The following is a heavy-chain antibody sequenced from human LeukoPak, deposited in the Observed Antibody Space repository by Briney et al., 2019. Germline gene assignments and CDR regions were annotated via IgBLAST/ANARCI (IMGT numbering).Heavy chain of an antibody. CDR2: INTDGRTT. D-gene: IGHD3-3*01. V-gene: IGHV3-74*01. J-gene: IGHJ4*02. CDR3: VRLLDLDY. CDR1: GFTFSNYW. Sequence: GGSLRLSCAASGFTFSNYWMHWVRQAPGKGLEWVSRINTDGRTTDYADPVKGRFTISRDNAKNTVFLQMNSLRPEDTAVYYCVRLLDLDYWGQGTLVTVSS.